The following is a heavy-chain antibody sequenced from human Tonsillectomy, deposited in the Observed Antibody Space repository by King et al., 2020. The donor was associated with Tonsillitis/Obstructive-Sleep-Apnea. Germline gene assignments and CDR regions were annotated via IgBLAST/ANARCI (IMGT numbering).Heavy chain of an antibody. CDR1: GITFSSYA. Sequence: VQLVESGGGLVQPGGSLRLSCAASGITFSSYAMSWVRQAPGKGLEWVSTISGGGGSTYYADSVKGRFTISRDNSKNTLYLQMNSLRAEDTAVYYCAKAMVQGIIITIFDYWGPGTLVTVSS. CDR3: AKAMVQGIIITIFDY. J-gene: IGHJ4*02. D-gene: IGHD3-10*01. CDR2: ISGGGGST. V-gene: IGHV3-23*04.